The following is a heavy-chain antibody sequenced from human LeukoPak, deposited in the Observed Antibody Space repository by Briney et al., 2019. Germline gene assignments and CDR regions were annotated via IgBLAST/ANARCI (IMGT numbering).Heavy chain of an antibody. CDR2: IVVGSGNT. Sequence: GASVKVSCKASGFTFTNSAVQWVRQARGQRLEWIGWIVVGSGNTNYAQKSQERVTITRDMSTSTAYMELSSLRPEDTAVYYCAARGYSYGTTFDYWGQGTLVTVSS. J-gene: IGHJ4*02. D-gene: IGHD5-18*01. CDR1: GFTFTNSA. CDR3: AARGYSYGTTFDY. V-gene: IGHV1-58*01.